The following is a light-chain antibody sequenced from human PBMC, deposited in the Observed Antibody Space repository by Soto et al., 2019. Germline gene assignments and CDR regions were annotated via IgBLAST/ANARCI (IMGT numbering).Light chain of an antibody. CDR3: QQYNSWPWT. CDR2: DAS. Sequence: EIVMTQSPATLSVSPGERATLSCRARQTVSSNLAWYQHKPGQAPRLLIYDASTRATGIPARFSGSASVTDFTLTISSLQSEDFAIYYCQQYNSWPWTFGQGTKVEIK. V-gene: IGKV3-15*01. CDR1: QTVSSN. J-gene: IGKJ1*01.